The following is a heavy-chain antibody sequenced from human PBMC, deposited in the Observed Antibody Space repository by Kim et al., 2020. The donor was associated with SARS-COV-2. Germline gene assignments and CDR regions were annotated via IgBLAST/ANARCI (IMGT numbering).Heavy chain of an antibody. J-gene: IGHJ3*02. V-gene: IGHV4-34*01. Sequence: SETLSLTCAVYGGSFSGYYWSWIRQPPGKGLEWIGEINHSGSTNYNPSLKSRVTISADTSKNQFSLKLSSVTAADTAVYYCARGLSYGDHHGDAFDIWGQGTMVTVSS. D-gene: IGHD4-17*01. CDR3: ARGLSYGDHHGDAFDI. CDR1: GGSFSGYY. CDR2: INHSGST.